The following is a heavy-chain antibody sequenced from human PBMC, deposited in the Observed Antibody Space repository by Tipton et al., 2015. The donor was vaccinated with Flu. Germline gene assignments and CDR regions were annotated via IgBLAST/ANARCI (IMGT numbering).Heavy chain of an antibody. CDR3: ARRDYSNYVSDPKSWFDP. J-gene: IGHJ5*02. D-gene: IGHD4-11*01. Sequence: VQLVQSGAEVKKPGESLKISCKVSGYSFTRYWIGWVRQMPGKGLEWIGTVSRPGSTVYNPSLKSRVTISIDTSKNQFSLNMKSVTAADTVVYYCARRDYSNYVSDPKSWFDPWGQGTLVAVSS. CDR2: VSRPGST. CDR1: GYSFTRYW. V-gene: IGHV5-51*01.